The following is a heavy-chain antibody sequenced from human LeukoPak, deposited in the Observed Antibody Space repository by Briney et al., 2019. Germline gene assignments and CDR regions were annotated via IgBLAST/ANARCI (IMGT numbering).Heavy chain of an antibody. Sequence: SETLSLTCAVYGGSFSRYYWSWIRQSPGKGLEWIAEINHRGSNNYNPSVKSRVTISVDTSKNQFSLKVTSLTAADTAVYFCARGPTISETGYFDYWGQGTLVTVLS. V-gene: IGHV4-34*01. CDR3: ARGPTISETGYFDY. D-gene: IGHD1-1*01. J-gene: IGHJ4*03. CDR2: INHRGSN. CDR1: GGSFSRYY.